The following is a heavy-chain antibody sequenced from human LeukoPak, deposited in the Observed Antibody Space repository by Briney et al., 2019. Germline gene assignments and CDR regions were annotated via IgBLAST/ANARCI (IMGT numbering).Heavy chain of an antibody. J-gene: IGHJ4*02. CDR2: INTNTGKP. Sequence: ASVKVSCKASGYTFTSFGISWVRQAPGQGLEWMGWINTNTGKPTYAQGFTGRFVFSLDSSVSTAYPQINSLNAEGTAVYYCARAASLDYWGQGTLVTVSS. CDR3: ARAASLDY. CDR1: GYTFTSFG. V-gene: IGHV7-4-1*02. D-gene: IGHD2-2*01.